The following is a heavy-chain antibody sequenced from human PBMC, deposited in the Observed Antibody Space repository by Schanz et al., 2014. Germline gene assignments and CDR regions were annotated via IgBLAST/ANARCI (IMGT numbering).Heavy chain of an antibody. V-gene: IGHV3-23*04. CDR2: ITGSGSKT. CDR3: MAMARNTSRYFDH. CDR1: GFSFSIFA. D-gene: IGHD5-12*01. Sequence: EVQLVESGGGLVRPGGSLRLSCAASGFSFSIFAMTWVRQAPGKGLEWVSAITGSGSKTYYADSVKGRFTIARDNSKNTLFLQMDSLRVEDTAVYYCMAMARNTSRYFDHWGQGTLVTVSS. J-gene: IGHJ4*02.